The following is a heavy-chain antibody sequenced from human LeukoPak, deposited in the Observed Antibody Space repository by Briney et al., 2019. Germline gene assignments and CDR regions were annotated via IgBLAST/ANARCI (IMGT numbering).Heavy chain of an antibody. CDR1: GFTFSSYE. J-gene: IGHJ4*02. CDR3: ARLDSSGFDY. V-gene: IGHV3-48*03. CDR2: ISSSGRSI. D-gene: IGHD3-22*01. Sequence: GGSLRLSCAASGFTFSSYEMNWVRQAPGKGLKWVSYISSSGRSIYNADSVKGRFTISRDNAKNSLYLQMNSLRAEDTAVYYCARLDSSGFDYWGQGTLVTVSS.